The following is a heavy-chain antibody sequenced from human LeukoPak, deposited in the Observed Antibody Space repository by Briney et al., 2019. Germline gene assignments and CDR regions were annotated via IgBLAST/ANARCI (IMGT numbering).Heavy chain of an antibody. J-gene: IGHJ4*02. CDR2: ISWNSGSI. CDR3: AKDKAVAGSYYFDY. Sequence: GGSLRLSCAASGFTFDDYAMHWVRQAPGKGLEWVSGISWNSGSIGYADSVKGRFTISRDNAKNSLYLQMSSLRAEDTALYYCAKDKAVAGSYYFDYWGQGTLVTVSS. CDR1: GFTFDDYA. D-gene: IGHD6-19*01. V-gene: IGHV3-9*01.